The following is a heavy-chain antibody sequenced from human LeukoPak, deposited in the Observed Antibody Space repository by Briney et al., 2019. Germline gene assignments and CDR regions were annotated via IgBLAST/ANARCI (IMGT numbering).Heavy chain of an antibody. CDR1: GFTVSRSY. V-gene: IGHV3-23*01. CDR3: AKMGYSSTWGNSDAFDI. CDR2: VSGSGGST. D-gene: IGHD6-13*01. J-gene: IGHJ3*02. Sequence: GGSLRLSCAASGFTVSRSYMSWVRQAPGKGLDWVSAVSGSGGSTYYADSVKGRFTISRDNSKNTLYLQMNSLRAEDTAVYYCAKMGYSSTWGNSDAFDIWGQGTMVTVSS.